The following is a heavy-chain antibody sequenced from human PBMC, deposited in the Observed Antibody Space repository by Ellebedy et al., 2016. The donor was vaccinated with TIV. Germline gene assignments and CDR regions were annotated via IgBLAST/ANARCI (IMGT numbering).Heavy chain of an antibody. CDR1: GFTFSDYW. D-gene: IGHD3-10*01. J-gene: IGHJ4*02. V-gene: IGHV3-7*01. Sequence: GGSLRLXXAASGFTFSDYWMSWVRQAPGKGLEWVANIKQDGSEKNYADSVKGRFTISRDNAKNTVYLHMKSLRAEDTAVYYCAGRGYWGQGTLVTVSS. CDR3: AGRGY. CDR2: IKQDGSEK.